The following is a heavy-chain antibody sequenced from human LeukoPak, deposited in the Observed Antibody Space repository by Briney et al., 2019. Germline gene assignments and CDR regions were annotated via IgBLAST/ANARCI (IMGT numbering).Heavy chain of an antibody. V-gene: IGHV4-61*02. CDR2: IYTSGST. D-gene: IGHD1-7*01. CDR1: GGSISSGSYY. CDR3: ARAPNWNYAENYYFDS. Sequence: SETLSLTCTVSGGSISSGSYYWSWIRQPAGKGLEWIGRIYTSGSTYYNPSLKSRVSISVDTSKNQISLKLSSVTAADTAVYYCARAPNWNYAENYYFDSWGQGTLVTVSS. J-gene: IGHJ4*02.